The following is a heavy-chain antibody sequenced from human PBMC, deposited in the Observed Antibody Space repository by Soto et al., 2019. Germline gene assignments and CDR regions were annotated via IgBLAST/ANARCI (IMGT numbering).Heavy chain of an antibody. Sequence: PSETLSLTCTVSGXSISSYYWSWIRQPPGKGLEWIGYIYYSGSTNYNPSLKSRVTISVDTSKNQFSLKLSSVTAADTAVYYCARHRDCTGGSCYRGGWYFDYWGQGTLVTVSS. D-gene: IGHD2-15*01. CDR3: ARHRDCTGGSCYRGGWYFDY. J-gene: IGHJ4*02. CDR2: IYYSGST. CDR1: GXSISSYY. V-gene: IGHV4-59*08.